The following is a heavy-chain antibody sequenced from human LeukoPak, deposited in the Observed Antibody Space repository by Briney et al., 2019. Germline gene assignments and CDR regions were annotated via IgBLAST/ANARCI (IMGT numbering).Heavy chain of an antibody. CDR2: ISSSSSYI. D-gene: IGHD3-10*01. CDR1: GFTFSSYS. CDR3: AREGTVGWFDP. Sequence: GGSLRLSCAASGFTFSSYSMNWVRQAPGKGLEWVSSISSSSSYIYYADSVKGRFTISRDNAKNSLYLQMNSLRAEDTAVYYCAREGTVGWFDPWGQGTLVTVSS. V-gene: IGHV3-21*04. J-gene: IGHJ5*02.